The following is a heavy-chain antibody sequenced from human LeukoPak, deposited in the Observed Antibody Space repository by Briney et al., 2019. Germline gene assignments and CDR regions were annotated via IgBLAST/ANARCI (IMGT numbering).Heavy chain of an antibody. V-gene: IGHV3-74*01. Sequence: GGSLRLSCAASGFTFSSYWMHWVRQAPGKGLVWVSRININGSTSNYADSVKGRFTVSRDNAKNAVYLQMNSLRVEDTAVYYCARASALATPPFANWGQGTLVTVSS. CDR2: ININGSTS. CDR3: ARASALATPPFAN. J-gene: IGHJ4*02. CDR1: GFTFSSYW. D-gene: IGHD5-12*01.